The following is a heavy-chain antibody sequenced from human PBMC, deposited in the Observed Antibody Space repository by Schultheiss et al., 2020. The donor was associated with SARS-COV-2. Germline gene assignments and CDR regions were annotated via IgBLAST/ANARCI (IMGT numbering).Heavy chain of an antibody. CDR2: ISSSGCSI. Sequence: GGSLRLSCVASGFTFSDYYMSWIRQAPGKGLEWVSYISSSGCSIYYVDSVKGRFTISRDNAKNSLFLQMNSLRAEDTAVYYCARGYCSGGSCQRGYWGRGTLVTVSS. V-gene: IGHV3-11*04. CDR1: GFTFSDYY. D-gene: IGHD2-15*01. CDR3: ARGYCSGGSCQRGY. J-gene: IGHJ2*01.